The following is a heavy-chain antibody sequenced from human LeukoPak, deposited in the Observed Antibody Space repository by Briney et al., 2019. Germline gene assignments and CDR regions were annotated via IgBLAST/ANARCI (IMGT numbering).Heavy chain of an antibody. D-gene: IGHD2-15*01. CDR1: GYTFTGYY. CDR3: ARDSSGRQSGDY. J-gene: IGHJ4*02. V-gene: IGHV1-2*06. CDR2: INPNRGGT. Sequence: ASVKVSCKASGYTFTGYYMPWVRQAPGQGLEWMGRINPNRGGTNYAQKFQGRVTMTRDTSISTAYMELSRLRSDDTAVYYCARDSSGRQSGDYWGQGTLVTVSS.